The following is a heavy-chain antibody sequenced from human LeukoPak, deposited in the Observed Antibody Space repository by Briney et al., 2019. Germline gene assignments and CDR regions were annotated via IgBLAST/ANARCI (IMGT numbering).Heavy chain of an antibody. CDR3: AKGRGKRYYYYGMDV. V-gene: IGHV3-9*01. CDR2: ISWNSGSI. Sequence: LSLTCTVSGGSISSYYWSWVRQAPGKGLEWVSGISWNSGSIGYADSVKGRFTISRDNAKNSLYLQMNSLRAEDTALYYCAKGRGKRYYYYGMDVWGQGTTVTVSS. CDR1: GGSISSYY. J-gene: IGHJ6*02.